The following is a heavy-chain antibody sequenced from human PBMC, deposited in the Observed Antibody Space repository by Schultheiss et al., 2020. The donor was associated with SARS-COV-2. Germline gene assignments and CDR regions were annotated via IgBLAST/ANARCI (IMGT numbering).Heavy chain of an antibody. CDR2: IYSSGST. D-gene: IGHD2-21*01. J-gene: IGHJ6*02. CDR1: GGSFSGYY. Sequence: SETLSLTCAVYGGSFSGYYWGWIRQPPGKGLEWIAYIYSSGSTNYNPSLKSRVTISVDTSKNQFSLKLSSVTAADTAVYYCARSYSKYYYYYGMDVWGQGTTVTVSS. CDR3: ARSYSKYYYYYGMDV. V-gene: IGHV4-59*01.